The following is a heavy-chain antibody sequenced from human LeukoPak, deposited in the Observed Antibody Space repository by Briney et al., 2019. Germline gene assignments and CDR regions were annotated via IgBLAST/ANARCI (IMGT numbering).Heavy chain of an antibody. CDR2: ISGSGGST. J-gene: IGHJ4*02. D-gene: IGHD3-22*01. CDR3: AKGSGYYYGRFDY. Sequence: GGSLRLSCAASGSTFSSYAMSWVRQAPGKGLEWVSAISGSGGSTYYADSVKGRFTISRDNSKNTLYLQMNSLRAEDTAVYYCAKGSGYYYGRFDYWGQGTLVTVSS. CDR1: GSTFSSYA. V-gene: IGHV3-23*01.